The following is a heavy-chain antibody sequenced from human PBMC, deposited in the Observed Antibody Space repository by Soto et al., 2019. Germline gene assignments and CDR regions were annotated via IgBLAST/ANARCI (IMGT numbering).Heavy chain of an antibody. CDR3: AKEYYYDGSGYSH. J-gene: IGHJ4*02. V-gene: IGHV3-30*18. CDR2: ITHDGSNK. Sequence: GGSLRLSCAASGFTFSTYGMRWVRQAPGKGLDWVAIITHDGSNKHYADSVKGRFTISRDNSKNTLFLQMNSLRAEDTAVYYCAKEYYYDGSGYSHWRQRTLVTVSS. CDR1: GFTFSTYG. D-gene: IGHD3-22*01.